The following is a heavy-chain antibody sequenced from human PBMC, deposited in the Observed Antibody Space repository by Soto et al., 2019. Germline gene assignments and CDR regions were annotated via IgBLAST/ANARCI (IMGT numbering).Heavy chain of an antibody. CDR1: GCSFSDYA. J-gene: IGHJ5*02. V-gene: IGHV3-23*01. CDR2: ISGSGGST. CDR3: AKERFLRYFDWSLPTNWFDP. Sequence: PGGSLRLSCAASGCSFSDYAMSWVRQAPGKGLEWISTISGSGGSTYYADSVKGRFTISRDNSKNTLYLQMNSLRAEDTAVYYCAKERFLRYFDWSLPTNWFDPWGQGTLVTVSS. D-gene: IGHD3-9*01.